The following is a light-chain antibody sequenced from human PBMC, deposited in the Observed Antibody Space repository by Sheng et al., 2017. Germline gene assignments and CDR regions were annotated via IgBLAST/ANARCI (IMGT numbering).Light chain of an antibody. J-gene: IGKJ4*01. CDR1: QSISSW. CDR3: QQYNGHST. CDR2: RAS. V-gene: IGKV1-5*03. Sequence: DIQMTQSPSTLSASVGDRVTITCRASQSISSWLAWYQQKPGKAPKLLIYRASNLESGVPSRFSGSGSGTEFTLTISSLQPDDFATYYCQQYNGHSTFGGGTKVEIK.